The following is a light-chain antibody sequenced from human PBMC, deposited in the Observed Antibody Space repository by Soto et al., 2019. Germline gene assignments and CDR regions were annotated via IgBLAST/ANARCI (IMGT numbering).Light chain of an antibody. CDR2: DTS. Sequence: EIVLTQSPATLSLSPGERATLSCRASQSVSSYLGWYQQKPGQAPRLLIYDTSKRATGVPARFSGSGSGTDFTLTISSLEPEDFAVYYCQQRTKWPRTFGQGTKVEIK. V-gene: IGKV3-11*01. J-gene: IGKJ1*01. CDR3: QQRTKWPRT. CDR1: QSVSSY.